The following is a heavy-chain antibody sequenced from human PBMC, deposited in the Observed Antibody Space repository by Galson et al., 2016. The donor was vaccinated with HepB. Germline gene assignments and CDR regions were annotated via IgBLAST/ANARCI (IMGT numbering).Heavy chain of an antibody. Sequence: SLRLSCAASGFTFSGAGMHWVRQAPGKGLEWVAIIWFDGSKKYYADSVKRRFTLSRDNSNNSLHLQMNSLRVEDTGVYFCARVKLAGSYYYYGLDVWGQGATVTVS. CDR1: GFTFSGAG. CDR3: ARVKLAGSYYYYGLDV. CDR2: IWFDGSKK. V-gene: IGHV3-33*01. J-gene: IGHJ6*02.